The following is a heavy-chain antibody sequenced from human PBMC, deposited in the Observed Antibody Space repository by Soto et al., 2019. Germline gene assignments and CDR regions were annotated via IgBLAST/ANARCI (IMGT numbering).Heavy chain of an antibody. V-gene: IGHV3-49*04. CDR2: IRSKAYGGTT. CDR1: GFTFGDYA. Sequence: PGGSLRLSCTASGFTFGDYAMSWVRQAPGKGLEWVGFIRSKAYGGTTEYAASVKGRFTISRDDSKSIAYLQMNSLKTEDTAVYYCTLYITGSPTKVALDYYYGMDVWGQVTTVTVSS. D-gene: IGHD1-20*01. CDR3: TLYITGSPTKVALDYYYGMDV. J-gene: IGHJ6*02.